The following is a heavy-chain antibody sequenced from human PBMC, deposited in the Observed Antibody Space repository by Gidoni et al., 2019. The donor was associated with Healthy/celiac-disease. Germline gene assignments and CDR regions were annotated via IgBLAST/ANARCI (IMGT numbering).Heavy chain of an antibody. CDR2: ISYDGSNK. CDR1: GFTFSSYG. J-gene: IGHJ4*02. CDR3: AKEAQGYWNYDY. V-gene: IGHV3-30*18. D-gene: IGHD1-7*01. Sequence: QVQLVESGGGVVQPGRSLRLSCAASGFTFSSYGMHWVRQAPGKGLEWVAVISYDGSNKYYADSVKGRFTISRDNSKNTLYLQMNSLRAEDTAVYYCAKEAQGYWNYDYWGQGTLVTVSS.